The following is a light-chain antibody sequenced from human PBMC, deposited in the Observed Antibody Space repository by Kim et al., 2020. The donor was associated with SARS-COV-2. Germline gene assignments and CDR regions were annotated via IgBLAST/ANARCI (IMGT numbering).Light chain of an antibody. CDR3: QVWDSNSDQYV. CDR1: NIGSKS. Sequence: AQGKTARITCGGKNIGSKSVHWYQQKPGQAPVLVIYYDSDRPSGIPERFSGSNSGNTATLTSSRVEAGDEADYYCQVWDSNSDQYVFGTGTKVTVL. CDR2: YDS. J-gene: IGLJ1*01. V-gene: IGLV3-21*04.